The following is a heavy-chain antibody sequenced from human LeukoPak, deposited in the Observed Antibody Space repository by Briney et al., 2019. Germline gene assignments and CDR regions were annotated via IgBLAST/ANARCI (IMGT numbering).Heavy chain of an antibody. CDR3: TRGDVASKKYYYGMDV. D-gene: IGHD2-15*01. V-gene: IGHV3-64*01. J-gene: IGHJ6*01. CDR2: ISSNGGST. Sequence: GGSLKLSCAASGFTFSSCAIHWVRQAPGKGLEYVSAISSNGGSTYYANSVKGRFTISRDNSKNTLYLQMGSLRAEDMAVYYWTRGDVASKKYYYGMDVWGQGATVTVSS. CDR1: GFTFSSCA.